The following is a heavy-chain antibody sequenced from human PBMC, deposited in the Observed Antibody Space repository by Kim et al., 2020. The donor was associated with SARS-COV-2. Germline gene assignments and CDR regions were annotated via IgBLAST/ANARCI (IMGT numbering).Heavy chain of an antibody. Sequence: LSVEPVTGRFTISRNNAKNSLCLQMNSLRAEDTAVYSCAREYGYYSFDYWGQGTLVPVSS. J-gene: IGHJ4*02. V-gene: IGHV3-7*01. D-gene: IGHD3-22*01. CDR3: AREYGYYSFDY.